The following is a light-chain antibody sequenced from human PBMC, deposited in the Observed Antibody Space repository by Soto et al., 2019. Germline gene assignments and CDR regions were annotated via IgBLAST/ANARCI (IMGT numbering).Light chain of an antibody. CDR2: DVI. J-gene: IGLJ1*01. CDR3: CSYAGSYTHV. Sequence: QSALTQARAVSGSPGQSVTISCTGTSSDVGGYNFVSWFQQHPGKAPKLIIYDVIKRPSGVPDRFSGSKSGNTASLTISGLQAEDESDYYCCSYAGSYTHVFGSGTKVTVL. CDR1: SSDVGGYNF. V-gene: IGLV2-11*01.